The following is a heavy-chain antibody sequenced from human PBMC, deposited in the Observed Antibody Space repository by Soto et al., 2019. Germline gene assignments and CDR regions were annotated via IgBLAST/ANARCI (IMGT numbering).Heavy chain of an antibody. Sequence: ASVKVSCKVSGYTLTELSMHWVRQAPGKGLEWMGGFDPEDGETIYAQKSQGRVTMTEDTSTDTAYMELNSLRSEDTAVYYCATDRRQQLTPGYYYYGMDVWGQGTTVTVSS. CDR2: FDPEDGET. J-gene: IGHJ6*02. V-gene: IGHV1-24*01. D-gene: IGHD6-13*01. CDR3: ATDRRQQLTPGYYYYGMDV. CDR1: GYTLTELS.